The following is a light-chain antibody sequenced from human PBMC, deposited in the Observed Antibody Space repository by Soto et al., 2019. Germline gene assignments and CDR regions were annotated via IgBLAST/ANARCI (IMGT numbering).Light chain of an antibody. CDR2: KAS. Sequence: DIQMTQSPSTLSASLGDRVTITCRASQSISSWLAWYQQRPGKAPKLLISKASSLESGVPSRFSGTVSGTEFTLTISSLQPDDFATYYCQQYKSYPTWTFGQGTKVEIK. J-gene: IGKJ1*01. V-gene: IGKV1-5*03. CDR1: QSISSW. CDR3: QQYKSYPTWT.